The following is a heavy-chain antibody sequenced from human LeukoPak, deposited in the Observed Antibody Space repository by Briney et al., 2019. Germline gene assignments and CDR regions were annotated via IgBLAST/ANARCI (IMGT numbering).Heavy chain of an antibody. D-gene: IGHD3-22*01. Sequence: SETLSLTCTVSGGSISSYYWSWIRQPPGKGLEWIGYIYYSGSTNYNPSLKSRVTISVDTSKNQFSLKLSSVTAADTAVYYCARDAPYDRSGYYNYYYYMDVWGKGTTVTVSS. CDR3: ARDAPYDRSGYYNYYYYMDV. CDR2: IYYSGST. J-gene: IGHJ6*03. CDR1: GGSISSYY. V-gene: IGHV4-59*01.